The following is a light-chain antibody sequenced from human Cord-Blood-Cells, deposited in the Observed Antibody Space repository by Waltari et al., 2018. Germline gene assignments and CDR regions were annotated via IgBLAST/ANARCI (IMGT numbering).Light chain of an antibody. CDR1: QSVSNSY. J-gene: IGKJ2*03. CDR2: GAS. V-gene: IGKV3-20*01. CDR3: QQDGSSPYS. Sequence: EIVLTQSPGTLSLSPGERATISCRASQSVSNSYLAWYQQKPGQAPRLLIYGASSRATGIPDRFSGSGSGTDFTLTISRLEPEDVAVYYCQQDGSSPYSFGQGTKLEIK.